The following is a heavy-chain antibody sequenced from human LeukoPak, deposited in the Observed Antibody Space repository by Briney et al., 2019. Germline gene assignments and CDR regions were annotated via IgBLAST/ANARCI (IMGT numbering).Heavy chain of an antibody. CDR3: AREQQLVGFDP. V-gene: IGHV1-46*01. J-gene: IGHJ5*02. CDR2: INPSGGST. Sequence: ASVKVSCKASGYTFTSYYLHWVRQAPGQGLEWMGIINPSGGSTSYAQKFQGRVTMTRDTSTSTVYMELSSLRSEDTAVYYCAREQQLVGFDPWGQGTLVTVSS. D-gene: IGHD6-13*01. CDR1: GYTFTSYY.